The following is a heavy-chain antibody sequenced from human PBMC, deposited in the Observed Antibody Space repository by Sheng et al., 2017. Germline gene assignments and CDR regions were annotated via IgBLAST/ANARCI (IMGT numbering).Heavy chain of an antibody. Sequence: QVQLVQSGAEVKKPGSSVKVSCKASGDTLSSDAISWVRQAPGQGLEWMGGISPIVGIGNNAQKFQGRVTITADKSTSTVYMELSRLTSEDTAVYYCASSIAVGRGDYWGQGTLVTVSS. V-gene: IGHV1-69*04. CDR2: ISPIVGIG. D-gene: IGHD6-19*01. CDR1: GDTLSSDA. CDR3: ASSIAVGRGDY. J-gene: IGHJ4*02.